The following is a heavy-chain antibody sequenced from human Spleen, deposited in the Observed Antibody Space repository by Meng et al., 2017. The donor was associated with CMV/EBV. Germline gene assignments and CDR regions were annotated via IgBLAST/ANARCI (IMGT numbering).Heavy chain of an antibody. CDR1: GVSLRTSGAG. V-gene: IGHV2-5*02. D-gene: IGHD4-17*01. CDR2: IYWDDDK. J-gene: IGHJ4*02. CDR3: AHRSHGARFGY. Sequence: QITLKESGPTLVKPTQTPTLTCTFSGVSLRTSGAGVGWIRQPPGKALEWLALIYWDDDKRYSPSLKSRLTITKDTSKNQVVLTMTNMDPVDTATYYCAHRSHGARFGYWGQGTLAPSPQ.